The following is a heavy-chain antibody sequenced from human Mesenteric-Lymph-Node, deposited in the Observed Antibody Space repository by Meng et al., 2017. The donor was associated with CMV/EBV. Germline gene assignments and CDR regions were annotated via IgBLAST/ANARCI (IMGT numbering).Heavy chain of an antibody. CDR3: ARDCSSTSCYRVGYYYGMDV. D-gene: IGHD2-2*01. Sequence: ASVKVSCKASGYTFTVYYIHWVRQAPGQGLEWMGWSSAYSDNTIYAQKFQDRVTMTTHRSTSTAYMELSSLRSEDTAVYYCARDCSSTSCYRVGYYYGMDVWGQGTTVTVSS. CDR2: SSAYSDNT. V-gene: IGHV1-18*04. J-gene: IGHJ6*02. CDR1: GYTFTVYY.